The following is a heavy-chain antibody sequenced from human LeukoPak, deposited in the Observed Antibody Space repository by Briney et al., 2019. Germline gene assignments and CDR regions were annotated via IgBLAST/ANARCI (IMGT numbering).Heavy chain of an antibody. CDR2: VDTTGRHI. J-gene: IGHJ4*02. Sequence: TGGSLRLSCGASGFTFNRHNIHWVRQAPGKALEWVSSVDTTGRHIYYADPVRGRFTISRDDANDSVSLQMNSLRAEDTAVYYCARDVAFWSGYPFDYWGQGTLVTVSS. CDR3: ARDVAFWSGYPFDY. V-gene: IGHV3-21*01. D-gene: IGHD3-3*01. CDR1: GFTFNRHN.